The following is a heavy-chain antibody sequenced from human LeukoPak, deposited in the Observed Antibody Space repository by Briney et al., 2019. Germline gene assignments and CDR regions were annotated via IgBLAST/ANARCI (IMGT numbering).Heavy chain of an antibody. D-gene: IGHD4-17*01. J-gene: IGHJ4*02. CDR2: ISYDGTKK. CDR1: GFIFSRYG. V-gene: IGHV3-30*18. CDR3: AKEKFTVTTGIFDY. Sequence: GGSLRLSCAASGFIFSRYGMHWVRQAPGKGLEWVAVISYDGTKKYFADSVKGRFTISRDNSKNTLYLQMNSLRAEDTAVYYCAKEKFTVTTGIFDYWGQGTLVTVSS.